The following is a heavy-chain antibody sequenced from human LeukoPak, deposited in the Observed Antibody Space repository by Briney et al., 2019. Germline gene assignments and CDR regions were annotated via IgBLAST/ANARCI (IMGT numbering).Heavy chain of an antibody. CDR1: GGSFSGYY. Sequence: PSETLSLTCAVYGGSFSGYYWSWIRQPPGKGLEWIGEINHSGSTNYNPSLKSRVTISVDTSKNQFSLKLSSVTAADTAVYYCARGPPRYYYGSGSYYIRGYLDYWGQGTLVTVSS. D-gene: IGHD3-10*01. CDR3: ARGPPRYYYGSGSYYIRGYLDY. J-gene: IGHJ4*02. V-gene: IGHV4-34*01. CDR2: INHSGST.